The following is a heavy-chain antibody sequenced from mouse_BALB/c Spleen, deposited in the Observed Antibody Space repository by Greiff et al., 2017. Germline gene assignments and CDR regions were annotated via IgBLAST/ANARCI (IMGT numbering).Heavy chain of an antibody. CDR2: IYPYNGGT. Sequence: EVKLMESGPELVKPGASVKISCKASGYTFTDYNMHWVKQSHGKSLEWIGYIYPYNGGTGYNQKFKSKATLTVDNSSSTAYMELRSLTSEDSAVYYCARRDYDYYYYAMDYWGQGTSVTVSS. V-gene: IGHV1S29*02. J-gene: IGHJ4*01. D-gene: IGHD2-4*01. CDR3: ARRDYDYYYYAMDY. CDR1: GYTFTDYN.